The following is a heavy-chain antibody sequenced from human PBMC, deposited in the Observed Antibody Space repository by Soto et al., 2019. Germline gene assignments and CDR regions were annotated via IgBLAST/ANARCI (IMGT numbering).Heavy chain of an antibody. V-gene: IGHV1-69*01. J-gene: IGHJ4*02. CDR3: AKNEVGGGYGDEFFDY. Sequence: QVQLVQSGAEVKKPGSSVKVSCKASGGTFSSYAISWVRQAPGQGLEWMGGIIPIFGTANYAQKFQGRVTITADESTSTAYMELSSLRSEDTAVYYCAKNEVGGGYGDEFFDYWGQGTLVTVSS. D-gene: IGHD4-17*01. CDR2: IIPIFGTA. CDR1: GGTFSSYA.